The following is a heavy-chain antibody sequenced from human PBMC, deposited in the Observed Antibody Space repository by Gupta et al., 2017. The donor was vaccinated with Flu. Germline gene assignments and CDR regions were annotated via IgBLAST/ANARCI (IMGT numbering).Heavy chain of an antibody. J-gene: IGHJ2*01. CDR1: LTTSGMR. D-gene: IGHD2-21*02. Sequence: LTTSGMRVSWIRQPPGKALEWLARIDWEDDEFYNPSLKTRLTISKDTSKNQVILTLTNMDPVDTAIYFCARGDSPEGYFDFWGRGTLVTVSS. CDR3: ARGDSPEGYFDF. V-gene: IGHV2-70*04. CDR2: IDWEDDE.